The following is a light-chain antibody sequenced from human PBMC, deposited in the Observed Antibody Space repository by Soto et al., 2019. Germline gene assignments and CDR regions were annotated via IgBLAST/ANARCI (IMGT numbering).Light chain of an antibody. J-gene: IGKJ4*01. CDR3: QKHDNATLT. CDR2: TSS. Sequence: DIQITQSPSSLSASVGDRVTITCRASQGISNHLSWYQQKPGKVPKLLIYTSSTLHSGVQSRFSGSGSGTDFTLTISSLQPEDVATYYCQKHDNATLTFGGGTKVDIK. V-gene: IGKV1-27*01. CDR1: QGISNH.